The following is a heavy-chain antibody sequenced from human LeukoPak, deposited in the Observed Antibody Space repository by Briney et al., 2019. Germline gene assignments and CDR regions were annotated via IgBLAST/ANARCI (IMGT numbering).Heavy chain of an antibody. V-gene: IGHV3-48*02. CDR2: MNSSDTTI. Sequence: PGGSLRLSCAASGFTFSSYRMKGVRQAPGKGVEWVSYMNSSDTTIYYADSVKGRFTISRDNAKTSLYLQMNSLRDEDTAVYYCARDARPRDYGSGSYLGYWGQGTLVTVSS. CDR1: GFTFSSYR. D-gene: IGHD3-10*01. J-gene: IGHJ4*02. CDR3: ARDARPRDYGSGSYLGY.